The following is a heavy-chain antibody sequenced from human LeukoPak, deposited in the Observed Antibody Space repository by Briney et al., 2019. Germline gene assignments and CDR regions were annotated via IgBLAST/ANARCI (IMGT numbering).Heavy chain of an antibody. D-gene: IGHD3-9*01. CDR1: GFTFSSYW. V-gene: IGHV3-7*01. CDR2: IKQDGSEK. J-gene: IGHJ3*02. CDR3: ARDGGYDILTGYYVGAFDI. Sequence: GGSLRLSCAASGFTFSSYWMSWVRQAPGKGLEWVANIKQDGSEKYYVDSVKGRFTISRDNAKNSLYLQMNSLRAEDTAVYYCARDGGYDILTGYYVGAFDIWGQGTMVTVSS.